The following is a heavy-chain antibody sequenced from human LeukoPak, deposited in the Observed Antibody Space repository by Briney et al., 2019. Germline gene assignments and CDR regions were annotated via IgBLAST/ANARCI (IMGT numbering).Heavy chain of an antibody. D-gene: IGHD6-19*01. CDR1: GGSISSSSYY. CDR3: ARAVGSGWLYYYYYMDV. CDR2: IYYSGST. Sequence: SETLSLTCTVSGGSISSSSYYWGWIRQPPGKGLEWIGSIYYSGSTYYNPSLKSRVTISVDTSKNQFSLKLSSVTAADTAVYYCARAVGSGWLYYYYYMDVWGKGTTVTVSS. V-gene: IGHV4-39*07. J-gene: IGHJ6*03.